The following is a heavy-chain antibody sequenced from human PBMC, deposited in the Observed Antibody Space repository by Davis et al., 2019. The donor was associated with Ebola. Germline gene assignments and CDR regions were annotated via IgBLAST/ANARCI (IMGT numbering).Heavy chain of an antibody. CDR3: ARDRGSGSYPGDDAFDI. CDR2: IYHSGST. V-gene: IGHV4-30-2*01. D-gene: IGHD1-26*01. J-gene: IGHJ3*02. Sequence: PSETLSLTCAVSGGSISSGGYSWSWIRQPPGKGLEWIGYIYHSGSTYYNPSLKSRVTMSVDTSKNQFSLKLSSVTAADTAVYYCARDRGSGSYPGDDAFDIWGQGTMVTVSS. CDR1: GGSISSGGYS.